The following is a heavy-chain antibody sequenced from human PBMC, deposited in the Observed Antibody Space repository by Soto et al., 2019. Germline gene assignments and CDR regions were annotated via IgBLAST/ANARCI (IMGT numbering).Heavy chain of an antibody. CDR2: INSDGSST. D-gene: IGHD6-13*01. V-gene: IGHV3-74*01. Sequence: EVQLVESGGGLVQPGGSLRLSCAASGFTFSSYWMHWVRQAPGKGLVWVSRINSDGSSTSYADSVKGRFTISRDNAKNTLYLRMNRLRAEDTAVYYCARGGDSSSWWGMDYYYYMDVWGKGTTVTVSS. CDR3: ARGGDSSSWWGMDYYYYMDV. CDR1: GFTFSSYW. J-gene: IGHJ6*03.